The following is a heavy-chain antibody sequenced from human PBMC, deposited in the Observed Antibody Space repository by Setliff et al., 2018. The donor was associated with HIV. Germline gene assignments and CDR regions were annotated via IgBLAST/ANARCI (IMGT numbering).Heavy chain of an antibody. D-gene: IGHD2-15*01. Sequence: KTSETLSLTCTFSGVTSGDYYWTWIRQHPVKGLEWIGYIYSSGTKYYNPSLKSRLAISLDTSKNQFSLNLKSVTAADAAVYYCARGFCSGGFCHPNFYHYMDVWGKGTTVTVSS. CDR1: GVTSGDYY. V-gene: IGHV4-31*03. CDR2: IYSSGTK. CDR3: ARGFCSGGFCHPNFYHYMDV. J-gene: IGHJ6*03.